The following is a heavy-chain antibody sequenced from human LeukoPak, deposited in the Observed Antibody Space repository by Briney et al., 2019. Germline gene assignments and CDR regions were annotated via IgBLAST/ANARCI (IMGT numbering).Heavy chain of an antibody. D-gene: IGHD6-6*01. CDR2: IYCRGST. J-gene: IGHJ3*02. CDR3: ARLTEYSSSSGAFDI. Sequence: SETLSLTCTVSGGSVNSGSYYWNWIRQPPGRGLEWIGYIYCRGSTNYNPSLKSRATISVDTSKNQFSLKLSSVTAADTAVYYCARLTEYSSSSGAFDIWGQGTMVTVSS. CDR1: GGSVNSGSYY. V-gene: IGHV4-61*01.